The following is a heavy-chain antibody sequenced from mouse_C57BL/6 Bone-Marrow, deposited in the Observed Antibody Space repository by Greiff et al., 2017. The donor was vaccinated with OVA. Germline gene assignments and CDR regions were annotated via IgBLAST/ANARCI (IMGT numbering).Heavy chain of an antibody. D-gene: IGHD2-2*01. Sequence: VQLQQPGAELVKPGASVKMSCKASGYTFTSYWITWVKQRPGQGLEWIGDIYPGSGSTNYNEKFKSKATLTVDTSSSTAYMQLSSLTSEDSAVYYCAREVWFFSVPDYWGQGTTLTVSS. CDR2: IYPGSGST. CDR3: AREVWFFSVPDY. CDR1: GYTFTSYW. J-gene: IGHJ2*01. V-gene: IGHV1-55*01.